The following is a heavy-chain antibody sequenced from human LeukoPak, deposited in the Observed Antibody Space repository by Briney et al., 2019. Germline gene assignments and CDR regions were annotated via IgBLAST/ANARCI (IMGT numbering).Heavy chain of an antibody. Sequence: PSETLSLTCTVSGDSISDNYWSWIRQPAGKGLECVGRIYPNGNANYSPSLQSRVTMSLDTSKSQLTLKLSSVTAADTAIYYCARIRYTDYYFYMDVWGKGTTVTVS. CDR3: ARIRYTDYYFYMDV. V-gene: IGHV4-4*07. J-gene: IGHJ6*03. CDR2: IYPNGNA. CDR1: GDSISDNY. D-gene: IGHD1-1*01.